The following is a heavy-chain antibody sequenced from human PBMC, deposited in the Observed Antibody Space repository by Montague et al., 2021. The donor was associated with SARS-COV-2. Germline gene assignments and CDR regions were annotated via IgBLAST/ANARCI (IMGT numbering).Heavy chain of an antibody. Sequence: CAISGDSVSRNSAAWNWIRQSPSSGLGWLGRISYRSKWYNDYAVSVKIRITINPDTSKNQISLQLNSVTPEDTAVYYCARTSASSDYWGQGTLVTVSS. D-gene: IGHD1-26*01. CDR3: ARTSASSDY. J-gene: IGHJ4*02. V-gene: IGHV6-1*01. CDR1: GDSVSRNSAA. CDR2: ISYRSKWYN.